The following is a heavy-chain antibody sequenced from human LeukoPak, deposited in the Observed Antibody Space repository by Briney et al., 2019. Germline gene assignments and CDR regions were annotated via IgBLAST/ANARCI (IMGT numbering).Heavy chain of an antibody. CDR1: GGTFSSYA. CDR3: ARGDYYDSSGTDPNDAFDI. V-gene: IGHV1-69*04. J-gene: IGHJ3*02. CDR2: IIPILGIA. D-gene: IGHD3-22*01. Sequence: EASVKVSCKASGGTFSSYAISWVRQAPGQGLEWMGRIIPILGIANYAQKFQGRVTITADKSTSTAYMELSSLRSEDTAVYYCARGDYYDSSGTDPNDAFDIWGQGTMVTVSS.